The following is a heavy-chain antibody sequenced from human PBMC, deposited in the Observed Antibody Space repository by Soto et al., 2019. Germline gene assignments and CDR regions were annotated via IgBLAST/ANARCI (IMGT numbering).Heavy chain of an antibody. CDR2: FDPEDGET. CDR3: ATVNYGDYPFDP. Sequence: ASVKVSCKVSGCTLTELSMHWVRQAPGKGLEWMGGFDPEDGETIYAQKFQGRVTMTEDTSTDTAYMELSSLRSEDTAVYYCATVNYGDYPFDPWGQGTLVTVSS. J-gene: IGHJ5*02. D-gene: IGHD4-17*01. V-gene: IGHV1-24*01. CDR1: GCTLTELS.